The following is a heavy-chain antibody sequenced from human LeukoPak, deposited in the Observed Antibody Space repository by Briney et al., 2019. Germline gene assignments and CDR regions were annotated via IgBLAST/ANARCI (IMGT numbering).Heavy chain of an antibody. D-gene: IGHD6-19*01. J-gene: IGHJ4*02. CDR2: ISGSSGST. Sequence: GGSLRLSCAASGFTFSNYAMSWVRQAPGKGLEWVSAISGSSGSTYYADSVKGRFTISRDNSKNTLYLQMNSLRAEDTAVYYCAREARYGSGWHFDSWGRGTLVTVSS. CDR1: GFTFSNYA. CDR3: AREARYGSGWHFDS. V-gene: IGHV3-23*01.